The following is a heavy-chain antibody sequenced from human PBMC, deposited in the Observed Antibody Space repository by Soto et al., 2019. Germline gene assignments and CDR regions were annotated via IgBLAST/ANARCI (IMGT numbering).Heavy chain of an antibody. J-gene: IGHJ5*02. V-gene: IGHV4-34*01. CDR1: GGSFSGYY. Sequence: SETLSLTCAVYGGSFSGYYWSWIRQPPGKGLEWIGEINHSGSTNYNPSLKSRVTISVDTSKNQFSLQLNSVTPEDTGVYYCASGTNWIDPWGQGTLVTVSS. CDR3: ASGTNWIDP. CDR2: INHSGST.